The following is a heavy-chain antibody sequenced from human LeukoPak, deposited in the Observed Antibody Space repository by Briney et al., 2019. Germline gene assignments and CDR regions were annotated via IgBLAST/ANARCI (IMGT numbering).Heavy chain of an antibody. D-gene: IGHD3-16*01. CDR1: GYTFISYD. J-gene: IGHJ5*02. V-gene: IGHV1-69*13. Sequence: SVKVSCKASGYTFISYDINWVRQAPGQGLEWMGGIIPIFGTANYAQKFQGRVTITADESTSTAYMELSSLRSEDTAVYYCARDWDWFDPWGQGTLVTVSS. CDR2: IIPIFGTA. CDR3: ARDWDWFDP.